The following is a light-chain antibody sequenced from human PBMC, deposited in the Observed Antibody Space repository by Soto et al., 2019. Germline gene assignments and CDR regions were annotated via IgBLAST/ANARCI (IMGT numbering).Light chain of an antibody. Sequence: QSALTQPASVSGSPGQSITISCTGTSSDVGCYNLVSWCQQHPGKAPKLMIYEGSKRPSGVSNRFSGSKSGNTASLTISGLQAEDEADYYCCSYAGSGTWVFGGGTKLTVL. V-gene: IGLV2-23*01. CDR3: CSYAGSGTWV. J-gene: IGLJ3*02. CDR2: EGS. CDR1: SSDVGCYNL.